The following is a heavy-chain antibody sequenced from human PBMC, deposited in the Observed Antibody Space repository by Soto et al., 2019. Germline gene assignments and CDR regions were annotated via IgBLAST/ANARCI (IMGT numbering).Heavy chain of an antibody. CDR1: GFTFSSYS. CDR2: ISSSSSYI. V-gene: IGHV3-21*01. J-gene: IGHJ6*02. CDR3: ARDAYGEHYYYGMDV. Sequence: GSLRLSCAASGFTFSSYSMNWVRQAPGKGLEWVSSISSSSSYIYYADSVKGRFTISRDNAKNSLYLQMNSLRAEDTAVYYCARDAYGEHYYYGMDVWGQGTTVTVSS. D-gene: IGHD4-17*01.